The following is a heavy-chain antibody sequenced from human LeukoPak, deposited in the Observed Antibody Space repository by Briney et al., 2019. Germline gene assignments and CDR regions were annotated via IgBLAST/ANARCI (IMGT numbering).Heavy chain of an antibody. V-gene: IGHV4-59*08. D-gene: IGHD1-1*01. CDR1: GGSVSSYY. Sequence: SETLSLTCTVSGGSVSSYYWSWIRQPPGKGLEWIGYIYYSESTNYNPSLKSRVTISVDTSKNQFSLKLSSVTAADTAVYYCASGTALFDYWGQGTLVTVSS. CDR2: IYYSEST. J-gene: IGHJ4*02. CDR3: ASGTALFDY.